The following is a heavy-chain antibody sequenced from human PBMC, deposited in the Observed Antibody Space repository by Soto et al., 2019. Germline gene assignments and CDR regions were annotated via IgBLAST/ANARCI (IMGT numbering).Heavy chain of an antibody. J-gene: IGHJ5*02. CDR3: ARAPTPNAVQFWALQREHWFDP. CDR2: MNPNSGIT. Sequence: ASVKVSCKASGYTFTSYDINWVRQATGQGLGWMGWMNPNSGITDFAQKFQGRITMTGNTSISTAYMELSSLRSEDTAVYYCARAPTPNAVQFWALQREHWFDPCRQLTLFTACS. CDR1: GYTFTSYD. V-gene: IGHV1-8*01. D-gene: IGHD3-16*01.